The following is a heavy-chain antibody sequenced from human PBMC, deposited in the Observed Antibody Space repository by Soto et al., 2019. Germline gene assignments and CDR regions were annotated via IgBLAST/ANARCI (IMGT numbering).Heavy chain of an antibody. CDR1: GFTFSNAW. V-gene: IGHV3-15*01. J-gene: IGHJ6*02. Sequence: EVQLVESGGGLVKPGGSLRLSCAASGFTFSNAWMSWVRQAPGKGREWVGRIKSKTDGGTTDYAAPGKGRFTISREDSKNTLYLQMNSLKTEDTAVYYFTSRREIAVAGTLYYYGMDVWGQGTTVTVSS. CDR3: TSRREIAVAGTLYYYGMDV. D-gene: IGHD6-19*01. CDR2: IKSKTDGGTT.